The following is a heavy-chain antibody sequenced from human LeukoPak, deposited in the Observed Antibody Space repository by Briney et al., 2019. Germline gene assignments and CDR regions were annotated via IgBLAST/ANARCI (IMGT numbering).Heavy chain of an antibody. CDR2: INSDGSST. CDR3: ARAVYYSNYLGY. D-gene: IGHD3-10*01. Sequence: PGGSLRLSCVASGFTFSSYWMHWVRQAPGKGLVWVSRINSDGSSTNYADSVKGRFTISRDNAKNTLYLQMNSLRAEDTATYYCARAVYYSNYLGYWGQGTLVTVSS. CDR1: GFTFSSYW. J-gene: IGHJ4*01. V-gene: IGHV3-74*01.